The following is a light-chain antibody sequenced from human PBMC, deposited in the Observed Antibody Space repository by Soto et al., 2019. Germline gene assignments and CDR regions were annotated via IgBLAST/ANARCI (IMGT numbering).Light chain of an antibody. CDR2: GAS. V-gene: IGKV3-20*01. J-gene: IGKJ1*01. CDR3: QEYGTSRT. CDR1: QSVSSSY. Sequence: EIWLTQSPGTLSLSPGERATLSCRASQSVSSSYLAWYQQKPGQAPRLLIYGASSRATGIPDRFSGSGSATDFTLTISSLEPEDFAVYYCQEYGTSRTFGQGTKVEIK.